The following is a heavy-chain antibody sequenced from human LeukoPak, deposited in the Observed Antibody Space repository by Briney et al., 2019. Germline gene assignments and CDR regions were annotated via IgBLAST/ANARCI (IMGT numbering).Heavy chain of an antibody. CDR1: GASISGYY. CDR3: ARYHCPTDICDGFDY. CDR2: MHSTGST. V-gene: IGHV4-59*01. J-gene: IGHJ4*02. Sequence: SETLSLSCTVSGASISGYYWSWVRQPPRKGLEWIGYMHSTGSTNQNPSLKSRVTMSVDASKNQFSLKLTSVTAADTAVYYCARYHCPTDICDGFDYWGLGTLVTVST. D-gene: IGHD2-8*01.